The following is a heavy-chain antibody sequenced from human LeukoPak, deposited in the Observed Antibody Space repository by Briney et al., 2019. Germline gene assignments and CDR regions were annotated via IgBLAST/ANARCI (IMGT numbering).Heavy chain of an antibody. D-gene: IGHD5-18*01. V-gene: IGHV4-61*01. Sequence: SETLSLTCTVSGYSISSGYYWSWIRQPPGKGLEWIGFIFYSGTTSYNPSLKSRVTISVDTSKNQFSLKLSSVTAADTAVYYCARRGRGYSYGFFDYWGQGTLVTVSS. CDR3: ARRGRGYSYGFFDY. CDR1: GYSISSGYY. CDR2: IFYSGTT. J-gene: IGHJ4*02.